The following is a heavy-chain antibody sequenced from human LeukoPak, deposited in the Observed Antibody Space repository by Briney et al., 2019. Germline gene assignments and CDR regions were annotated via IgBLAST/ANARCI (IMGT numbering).Heavy chain of an antibody. CDR3: ARWDDSAWGFGN. Sequence: SETLSLTCIVSGGSISSYSWNWIRQAPGKGLEWVGYISHSGTTSYNSSLKSRVTISVDTSKKQLSLKLTSVTAADTAVYYCARWDDSAWGFGNWGPGTLVTVSS. CDR2: ISHSGTT. D-gene: IGHD6-19*01. J-gene: IGHJ4*02. CDR1: GGSISSYS. V-gene: IGHV4-59*08.